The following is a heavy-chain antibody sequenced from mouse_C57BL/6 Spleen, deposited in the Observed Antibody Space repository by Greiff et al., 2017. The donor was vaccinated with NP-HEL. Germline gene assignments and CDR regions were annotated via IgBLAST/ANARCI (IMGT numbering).Heavy chain of an antibody. CDR3: TSDTTPAGAMDY. D-gene: IGHD1-1*01. J-gene: IGHJ4*01. V-gene: IGHV5-9-1*02. CDR1: GFTFSSYA. Sequence: EVKLVESGEGLVKPGGSLKLSCAASGFTFSSYAMSWVRKTPEKRLEWVAYISSGGDYIYYADTVKGRFTISRDNARNTLYLQMSSLKSEDTAMYYCTSDTTPAGAMDYWGQGTSVTVSS. CDR2: ISSGGDYI.